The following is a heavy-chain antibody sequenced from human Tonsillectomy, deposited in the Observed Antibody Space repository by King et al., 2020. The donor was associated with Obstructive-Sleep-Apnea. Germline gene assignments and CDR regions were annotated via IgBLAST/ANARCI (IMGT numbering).Heavy chain of an antibody. J-gene: IGHJ4*02. Sequence: RLVQSGGGLVQPGGSLRLSCAASGFTFSSYAMSWVLQAPGKGLEWVSAISGSGGSTYYPASGKGRFTISRDNSKNTLYLQMNSLRTEDTAVYYCAKPWNSGPGGDYWGQGTLVTVSS. CDR1: GFTFSSYA. V-gene: IGHV3-23*04. CDR3: AKPWNSGPGGDY. D-gene: IGHD1/OR15-1a*01. CDR2: ISGSGGST.